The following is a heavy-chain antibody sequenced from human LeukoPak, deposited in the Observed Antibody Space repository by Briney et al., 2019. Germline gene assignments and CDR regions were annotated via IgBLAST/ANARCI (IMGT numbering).Heavy chain of an antibody. CDR3: ARSKQWLEVEFDY. D-gene: IGHD6-19*01. CDR2: INHSGST. J-gene: IGHJ4*02. CDR1: GGSFSDYY. V-gene: IGHV4-34*01. Sequence: SETLSLTCAVYGGSFSDYYWSWIRQPPGKGLEWIGEINHSGSTNYNPSLKSRVTISVDTSKNQFSLKLSSVTAADTAVYYCARSKQWLEVEFDYWGQGTLVTVSS.